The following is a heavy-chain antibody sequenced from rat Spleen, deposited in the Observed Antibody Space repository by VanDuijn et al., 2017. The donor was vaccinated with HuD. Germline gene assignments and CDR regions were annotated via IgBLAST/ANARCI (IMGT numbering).Heavy chain of an antibody. Sequence: EVQLVESGGGLVQPGNSLKLSCAASGFTFSDYAMAWVRQSPKKGLEWVATIVFDSSGIYYPDSVKGRFTISRHNTQNTLYLQMNSLRSEDTATYYCTTVLQGRGFAYWGQGTLVTVSS. J-gene: IGHJ3*01. CDR3: TTVLQGRGFAY. V-gene: IGHV5S10*01. CDR1: GFTFSDYA. D-gene: IGHD1-1*01. CDR2: IVFDSSGI.